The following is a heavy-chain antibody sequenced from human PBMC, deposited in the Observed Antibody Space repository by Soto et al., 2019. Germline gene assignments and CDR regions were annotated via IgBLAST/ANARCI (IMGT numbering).Heavy chain of an antibody. J-gene: IGHJ6*02. Sequence: QITLKESGPTLVKPTQTLTLTCTFSGFSLSTSGVGVGWIRQPPGKALEWLALICWDDDKRYSPSLKSRLTITKDTSKNQVDLIMTNMDPVDTATYFCARHPSTLNYYYYYGMDVWGQGTTVTVSS. D-gene: IGHD5-12*01. V-gene: IGHV2-5*02. CDR1: GFSLSTSGVG. CDR2: ICWDDDK. CDR3: ARHPSTLNYYYYYGMDV.